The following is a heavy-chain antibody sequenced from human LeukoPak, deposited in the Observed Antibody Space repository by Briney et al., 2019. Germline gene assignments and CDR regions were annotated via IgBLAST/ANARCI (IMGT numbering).Heavy chain of an antibody. V-gene: IGHV4-39*01. CDR1: GGSISSSSYY. D-gene: IGHD5-12*01. CDR2: IYYSGST. Sequence: PSETLSLTCTVSGGSISSSSYYWGWIRQPPGKGLEWIGSIYYSGSTYYNPSLKSRVTISVGTSKNQFSLKLSSVTAADTAVYYCARLPIYSGYDQDTSDYWGQGTLVTVSS. CDR3: ARLPIYSGYDQDTSDY. J-gene: IGHJ4*02.